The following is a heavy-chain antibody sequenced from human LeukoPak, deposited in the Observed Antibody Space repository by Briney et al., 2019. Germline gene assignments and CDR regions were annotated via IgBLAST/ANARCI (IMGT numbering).Heavy chain of an antibody. V-gene: IGHV3-21*01. CDR2: ISSSSSYI. J-gene: IGHJ4*02. D-gene: IGHD6-13*01. CDR3: ARVGPNSSSWISFDY. Sequence: GRSLRHSCAASGVIFSSYTMNWVRQAPGKGPEWVSSISSSSSYIYYADSVKGRFTISRDNAKNSLYLQMNSLRAEDTAVYYCARVGPNSSSWISFDYWGQGTLVTVSS. CDR1: GVIFSSYT.